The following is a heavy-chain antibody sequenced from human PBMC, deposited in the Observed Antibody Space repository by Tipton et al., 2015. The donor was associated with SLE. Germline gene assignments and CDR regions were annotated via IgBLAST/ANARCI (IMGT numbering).Heavy chain of an antibody. CDR1: GFTVSSNY. CDR3: ARAPYGSGSYFLDY. CDR2: IYSGGST. D-gene: IGHD3-10*01. V-gene: IGHV3-53*05. J-gene: IGHJ4*02. Sequence: SLRLSCAASGFTVSSNYMSWVRQAPGKGLEGVSVIYSGGSTYYADSVKGRFNISRDNTKNFLYLEMNSLRAEDTALYYCARAPYGSGSYFLDYWGQGTLVTVSS.